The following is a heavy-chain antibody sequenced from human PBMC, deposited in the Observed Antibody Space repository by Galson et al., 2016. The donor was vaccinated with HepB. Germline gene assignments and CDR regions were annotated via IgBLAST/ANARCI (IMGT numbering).Heavy chain of an antibody. CDR2: IYYSGST. V-gene: IGHV4-39*01. CDR3: ARARPVYDILTGYYPNWFDP. D-gene: IGHD3-9*01. J-gene: IGHJ5*02. Sequence: ATLSLTCTVSGGSISSSSYYWGWIRQPPGKGLEWIGSIYYSGSTYYNPSLKSRVTISVDTSKNQFSLKLSSVTAADTAVYYCARARPVYDILTGYYPNWFDPWGQGTLVTVSS. CDR1: GGSISSSSYY.